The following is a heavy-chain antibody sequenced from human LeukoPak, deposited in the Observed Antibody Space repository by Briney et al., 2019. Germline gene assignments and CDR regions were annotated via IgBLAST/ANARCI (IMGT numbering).Heavy chain of an antibody. CDR2: IYYSGST. CDR1: GGSISSYY. D-gene: IGHD2/OR15-2a*01. Sequence: KPSETLSLTCTVSGGSISSYYWSWIRQPPGKGLEWIGHIYYSGSTNYNPSLKSRVTISLDRSKDQFSLKLSSVTAADTAVYYCASINAVIGGNAFDIWGQGTMVTVSS. CDR3: ASINAVIGGNAFDI. J-gene: IGHJ3*02. V-gene: IGHV4-59*01.